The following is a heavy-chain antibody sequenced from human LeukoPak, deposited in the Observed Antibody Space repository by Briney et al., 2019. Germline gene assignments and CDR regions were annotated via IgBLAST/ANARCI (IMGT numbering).Heavy chain of an antibody. CDR2: IEPNSGGT. J-gene: IGHJ6*02. CDR3: TRGLYGMDV. V-gene: IGHV1-2*02. CDR1: GYNFIGYY. Sequence: ASVKVSCKASGYNFIGYYLHWVRQAPGQGLEWMGWIEPNSGGTKYSQKFQGRVTITRDTSITTTYMELSSLTSDDTAVFFCTRGLYGMDVWGQGTSVTVSS.